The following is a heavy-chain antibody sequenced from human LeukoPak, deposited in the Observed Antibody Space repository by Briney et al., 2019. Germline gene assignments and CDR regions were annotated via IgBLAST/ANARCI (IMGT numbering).Heavy chain of an antibody. CDR3: TRDGSGSRIPFDY. Sequence: GGSLRLSCAASGFAFGSHWMHCVRQAPGKGLVWVARIESDASNTRYADSVKGRFTISRDNANKTLYLQMNSLRAEDTAVYYCTRDGSGSRIPFDYWGQGTLVTVSS. D-gene: IGHD1-26*01. J-gene: IGHJ4*02. V-gene: IGHV3-74*01. CDR2: IESDASNT. CDR1: GFAFGSHW.